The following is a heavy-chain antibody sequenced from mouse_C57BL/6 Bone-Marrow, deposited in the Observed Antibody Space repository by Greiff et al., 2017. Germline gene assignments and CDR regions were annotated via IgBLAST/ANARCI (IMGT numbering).Heavy chain of an antibody. CDR3: TREGDWDVDAY. CDR1: GFTFSSYA. D-gene: IGHD4-1*01. Sequence: EVNLVESGEGLVKPGGSLKLSCAASGFTFSSYAMSWVRQTPEKRLEWVAYISSGGDYTYYADTVKGRFTISRDNARNTLYLQMSSLQSEDTAMDYCTREGDWDVDAYWGQGTLVTVSA. V-gene: IGHV5-9-1*02. J-gene: IGHJ3*01. CDR2: ISSGGDYT.